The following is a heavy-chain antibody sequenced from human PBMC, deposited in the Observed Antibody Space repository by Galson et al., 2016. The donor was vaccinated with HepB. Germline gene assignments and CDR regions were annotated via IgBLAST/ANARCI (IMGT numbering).Heavy chain of an antibody. D-gene: IGHD6-19*01. Sequence: QSGAEVKEAGESLKISCQGSGYSFASHWIGWVRQMPGKGLEWMGIIYPGDSDTRYSPSFKGQVTISADKSTGTAYLQWSSLKASDPAIYYCARRDSGWSLFDYWGQGTLVTVSS. J-gene: IGHJ4*02. V-gene: IGHV5-51*01. CDR1: GYSFASHW. CDR3: ARRDSGWSLFDY. CDR2: IYPGDSDT.